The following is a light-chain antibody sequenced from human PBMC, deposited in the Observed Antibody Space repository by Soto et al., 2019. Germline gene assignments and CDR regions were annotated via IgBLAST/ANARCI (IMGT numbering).Light chain of an antibody. V-gene: IGKV1-5*01. Sequence: DIQLTQTPSTLSASVGDEVTITCRASQTISRWLAWSQQKPGRAPKLLIYDASTLESGVPSRFSGSGSETEFTLTISRLQPDDFATYFCHSRAFGQGTRLEIK. CDR1: QTISRW. J-gene: IGKJ5*01. CDR3: HSRA. CDR2: DAS.